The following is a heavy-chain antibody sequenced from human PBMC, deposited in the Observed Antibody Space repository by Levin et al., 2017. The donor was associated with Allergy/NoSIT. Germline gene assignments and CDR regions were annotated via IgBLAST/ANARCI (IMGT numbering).Heavy chain of an antibody. Sequence: ASVKVSCRASGYTFTNFGITWVRQAPGQGLEWMGWISASNGNTKYAQGFQGRVTMTTDTSTDTAYMELSNLRSDDTAVYYCARAGATVWYWYVLHWGQGTLVTVSS. CDR1: GYTFTNFG. CDR2: ISASNGNT. D-gene: IGHD2-8*02. CDR3: ARAGATVWYWYVLH. V-gene: IGHV1-18*01. J-gene: IGHJ1*01.